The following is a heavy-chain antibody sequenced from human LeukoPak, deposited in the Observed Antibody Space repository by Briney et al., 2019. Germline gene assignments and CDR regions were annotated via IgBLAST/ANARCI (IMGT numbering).Heavy chain of an antibody. CDR2: MNPNSGNT. J-gene: IGHJ4*02. CDR1: GYTFNSYD. V-gene: IGHV1-8*01. CDR3: ARVVAVAGRPLGY. D-gene: IGHD6-19*01. Sequence: GASVKVSCKASGYTFNSYDINWVRQATGQGLEWMGWMNPNSGNTGYAQKFQGRVTMTRNTSISTAYMELSSLRSEDPAVYYCARVVAVAGRPLGYWGQGTLVTVSS.